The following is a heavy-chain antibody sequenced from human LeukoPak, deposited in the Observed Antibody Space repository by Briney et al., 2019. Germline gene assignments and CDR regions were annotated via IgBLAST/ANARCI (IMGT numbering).Heavy chain of an antibody. CDR3: AKEDCGGACYFDY. CDR1: GFTFSTYS. D-gene: IGHD2-21*02. Sequence: PGGSLRLSCSASGFTFSTYSMTWVRQAPGKGLQWVSAISGSGADTYYADSVKGRFTISRDNSKNTMFLQMNSLRAEDTAVYYCAKEDCGGACYFDYWGQGTLVTVSS. J-gene: IGHJ4*02. CDR2: ISGSGADT. V-gene: IGHV3-23*01.